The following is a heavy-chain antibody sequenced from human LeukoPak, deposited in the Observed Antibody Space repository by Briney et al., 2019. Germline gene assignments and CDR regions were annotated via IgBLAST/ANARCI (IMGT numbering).Heavy chain of an antibody. V-gene: IGHV4-4*07. CDR2: IHTSGTT. J-gene: IGHJ4*02. D-gene: IGHD6-19*01. CDR3: ARHPLKPVASYYFDY. Sequence: PSETLSLTCTVSGGSMSSYYWSFIRQPAGKGLEWIGRIHTSGTTYYNPSLKSRVTISVDTSKNQFSLRLSSVTAADTAVYYCARHPLKPVASYYFDYWGQGTLVTVSS. CDR1: GGSMSSYY.